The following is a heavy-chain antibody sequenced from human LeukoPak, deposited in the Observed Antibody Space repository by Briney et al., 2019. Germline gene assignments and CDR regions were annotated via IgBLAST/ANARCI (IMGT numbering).Heavy chain of an antibody. Sequence: GGSLRLSCAASGFTFSSYWMSWVRQAPGKGLEWVANIKQDGSEKYYVDSVKGRFTISRDNAKNSLHLQMNSLRAEDTAVYYCASGPQLLLWYFQHWGQGTLVTVSS. CDR3: ASGPQLLLWYFQH. J-gene: IGHJ1*01. D-gene: IGHD2-15*01. CDR1: GFTFSSYW. CDR2: IKQDGSEK. V-gene: IGHV3-7*01.